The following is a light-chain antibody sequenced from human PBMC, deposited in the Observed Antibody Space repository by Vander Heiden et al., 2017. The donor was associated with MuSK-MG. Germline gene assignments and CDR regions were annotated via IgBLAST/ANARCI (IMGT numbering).Light chain of an antibody. Sequence: EVVLTQSPGTLSLSPGEGVTLSCRASQSVDSRFLAWYQQKPGQAPRLLISGTSSRAPGVPDRFSGSGSGTDFSLTISRLEPEDFAVYYCQQDGSSRITFGQGTRLEIK. V-gene: IGKV3-20*01. CDR2: GTS. CDR1: QSVDSRF. CDR3: QQDGSSRIT. J-gene: IGKJ5*01.